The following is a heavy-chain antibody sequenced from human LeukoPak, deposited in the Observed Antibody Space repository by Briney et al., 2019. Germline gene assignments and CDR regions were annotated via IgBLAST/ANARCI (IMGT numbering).Heavy chain of an antibody. V-gene: IGHV4-34*01. CDR2: INHSGST. CDR3: ARVGYCGGDCYSGDYYYYMDV. CDR1: GGSFSGYY. D-gene: IGHD2-21*02. Sequence: SETLSLTCAVYGGSFSGYYWSWIRQPPGKGLEWIGEINHSGSTNYNPSLKSRVTISVDTSKNQFSLKLSSVTAAGTAVYYCARVGYCGGDCYSGDYYYYMDVWGKGTTVTVSS. J-gene: IGHJ6*03.